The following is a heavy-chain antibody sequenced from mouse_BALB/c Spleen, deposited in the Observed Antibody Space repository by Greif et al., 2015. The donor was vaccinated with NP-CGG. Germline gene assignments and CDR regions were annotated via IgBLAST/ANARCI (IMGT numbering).Heavy chain of an antibody. Sequence: EVQLVESGGGLVQPKGSLKLSCAASGFTFNTYAMNWVRQAPGKGLEWVARIRSKSNNYATYYADSVKDRFTISRDDSQSMLYLQMNNLKTEDTAMYYCVRQGITTAGFDYWGQGTTLTVSS. V-gene: IGHV10-1*02. CDR3: VRQGITTAGFDY. CDR1: GFTFNTYA. D-gene: IGHD1-2*01. CDR2: IRSKSNNYAT. J-gene: IGHJ2*01.